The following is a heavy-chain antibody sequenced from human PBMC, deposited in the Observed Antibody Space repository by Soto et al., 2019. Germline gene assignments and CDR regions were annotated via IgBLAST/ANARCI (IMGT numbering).Heavy chain of an antibody. V-gene: IGHV1-3*01. Sequence: QVQLVQSGAEVKKPGASVKVSCKASGYTFSSYALHWVRQAPGQRLEWMGWINAANGNVKYSQKFQGRGTITRDTSASTASREMSSLRSEDTAVYYCARAVGQVDPWGQVTLVTVSS. D-gene: IGHD6-19*01. J-gene: IGHJ5*02. CDR1: GYTFSSYA. CDR3: ARAVGQVDP. CDR2: INAANGNV.